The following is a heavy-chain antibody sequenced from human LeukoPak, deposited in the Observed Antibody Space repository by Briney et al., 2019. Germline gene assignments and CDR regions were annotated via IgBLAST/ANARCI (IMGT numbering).Heavy chain of an antibody. J-gene: IGHJ4*02. CDR3: ARRAPGGTIFGVLTHYFDS. Sequence: SETLSLTCTVSGGSITDYYWSWIRQPPGKGLEWIGYIYYSGPTNYNPSLKSRVTISLDTSKNQFSLKLTSVTAADTAVYYCARRAPGGTIFGVLTHYFDSWGQGTLVTVSS. CDR1: GGSITDYY. V-gene: IGHV4-59*08. CDR2: IYYSGPT. D-gene: IGHD3-3*01.